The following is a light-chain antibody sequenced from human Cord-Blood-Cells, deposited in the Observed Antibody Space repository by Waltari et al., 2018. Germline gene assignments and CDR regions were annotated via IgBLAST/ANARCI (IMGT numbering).Light chain of an antibody. CDR1: SSDVGGYNY. Sequence: QSALTQPRSVSGSPGQSVTISCPGTSSDVGGYNYVSWYQQHPGKAPKLMVYGVSKRPSGVPGRFSGSKSGDTGSLTISGLQAEEEADYYCCSYAGGYTLVFGGGTKLTVL. CDR3: CSYAGGYTLV. CDR2: GVS. V-gene: IGLV2-11*01. J-gene: IGLJ2*01.